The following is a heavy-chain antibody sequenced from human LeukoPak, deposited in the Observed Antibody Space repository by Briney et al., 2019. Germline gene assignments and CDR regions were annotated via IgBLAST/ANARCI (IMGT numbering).Heavy chain of an antibody. J-gene: IGHJ6*02. Sequence: SETLSLTCTVSGGSISSGSYYWSWIRQPAGKGLEWIGRIYTSGSTNYNPSLKSRVTMSVDTSKNQFSLKLSSVTAADTAVYYCARGTSMITFGYGMDVWGQGTTVTVSS. CDR3: ARGTSMITFGYGMDV. V-gene: IGHV4-61*02. D-gene: IGHD3-16*01. CDR1: GGSISSGSYY. CDR2: IYTSGST.